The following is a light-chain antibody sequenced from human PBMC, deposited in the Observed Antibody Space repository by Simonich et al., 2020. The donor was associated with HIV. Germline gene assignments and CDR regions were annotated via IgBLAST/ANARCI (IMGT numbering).Light chain of an antibody. V-gene: IGLV7-43*01. CDR2: STN. J-gene: IGLJ3*02. CDR1: TGAVTSGFY. CDR3: CSYARSSNYWV. Sequence: QTVVTQEPSLTVSPGGTVTLTCSSNTGAVTSGFYPNWFQQKPGQAPRALIYSTNNKHSWTPARFSGSLLGGKAALTLSGVQPEDEADYYCCSYARSSNYWVFGGGTRLTVL.